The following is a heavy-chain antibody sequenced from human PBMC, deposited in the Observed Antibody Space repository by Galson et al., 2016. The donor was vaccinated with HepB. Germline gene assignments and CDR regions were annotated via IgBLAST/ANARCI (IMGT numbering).Heavy chain of an antibody. CDR3: ARQSKYRSGWYEAWYYYNMDV. Sequence: ETLSLTCTVSGVSISSSSHYWAWIRLPPGKGLEWIGTIYYSGNTYHNPSLKSRLSISVDQSKNQFSLRLSSVTAADTAVYYCARQSKYRSGWYEAWYYYNMDVWGQGTTVTVSS. V-gene: IGHV4-39*01. D-gene: IGHD6-19*01. J-gene: IGHJ6*03. CDR2: IYYSGNT. CDR1: GVSISSSSHY.